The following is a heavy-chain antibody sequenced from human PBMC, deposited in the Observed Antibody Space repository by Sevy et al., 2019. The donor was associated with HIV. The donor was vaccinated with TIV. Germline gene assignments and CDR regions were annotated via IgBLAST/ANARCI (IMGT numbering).Heavy chain of an antibody. CDR1: GFNFRNYW. V-gene: IGHV3-7*01. CDR3: AXEREEEDKSGAKFDY. Sequence: GGSLRLSCEVFGFNFRNYWMSWVRQAPGKGLEWVANIKHDGSEQYYLDSVKGRFTVSRDNGKKSLYLQMTGLRVDDAXLXYCAXEREEEDKSGAKFDYWGRGTLVTVSS. D-gene: IGHD3-10*01. J-gene: IGHJ4*02. CDR2: IKHDGSEQ.